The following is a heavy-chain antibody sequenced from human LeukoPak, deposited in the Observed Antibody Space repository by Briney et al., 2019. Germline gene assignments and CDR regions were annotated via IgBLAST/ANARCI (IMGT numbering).Heavy chain of an antibody. D-gene: IGHD3-9*01. CDR3: ALDYDILTGRPYYFAY. Sequence: SVKVSCKASGGTFSSYAISWVRQAPGQGLEWMGGIIPIFGTANYSQKFQGRGTITADESTSTAYMELGSLRSEDPAVYYCALDYDILTGRPYYFAYWSKGTLATVPS. CDR1: GGTFSSYA. V-gene: IGHV1-69*13. J-gene: IGHJ4*02. CDR2: IIPIFGTA.